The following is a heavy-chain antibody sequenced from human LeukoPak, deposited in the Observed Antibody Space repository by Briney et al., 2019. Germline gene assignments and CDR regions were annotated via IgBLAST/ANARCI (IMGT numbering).Heavy chain of an antibody. V-gene: IGHV3-7*01. CDR2: IKPGGSEK. J-gene: IGHJ5*01. Sequence: GGSLRLSCAASGFVFSASYMSWLRKAPGKGLEWVATIKPGGSEKYHVDSVSGRFTISRDNTNDSLFLQMNSLRVDDTAVYYRVRGGTYWTVSWGQGTLVNVS. CDR1: GFVFSASY. CDR3: VRGGTYWTVS.